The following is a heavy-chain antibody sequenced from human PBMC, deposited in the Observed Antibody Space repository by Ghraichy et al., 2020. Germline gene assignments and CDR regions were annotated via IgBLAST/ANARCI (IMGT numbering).Heavy chain of an antibody. D-gene: IGHD1-1*01. CDR1: GGSFSGYY. V-gene: IGHV4-34*01. CDR2: INHSGST. Sequence: SETLSLTCAVYGGSFSGYYWSWIRQPPGKGLEWIGEINHSGSTNYNPSLKSRVTISVDTSKNQFSLKMSSVTAADTAVYYCASLGASRRRGVQYPDGMDVWGQGTTVTVSS. CDR3: ASLGASRRRGVQYPDGMDV. J-gene: IGHJ6*02.